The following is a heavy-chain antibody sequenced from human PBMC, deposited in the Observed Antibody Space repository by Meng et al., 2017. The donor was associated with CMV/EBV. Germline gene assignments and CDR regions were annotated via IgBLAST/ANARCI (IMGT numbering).Heavy chain of an antibody. CDR3: ARSPTYYYYGMDV. CDR1: GGSVSSGSDSGGSFY. D-gene: IGHD4-11*01. J-gene: IGHJ6*02. V-gene: IGHV4-61*01. CDR2: VYHSGTA. Sequence: SETLSLTCTVSGGSVSSGSDSGGSFYWSWIRQTPGKGLEWIGYVYHSGTANYNPSLKSRVTISVDTSKNQFSLKLSSVTAADTAVYYCARSPTYYYYGMDVWGQGTTVTVSS.